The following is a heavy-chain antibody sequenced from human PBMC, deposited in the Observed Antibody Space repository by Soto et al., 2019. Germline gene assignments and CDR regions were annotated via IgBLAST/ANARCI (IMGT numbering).Heavy chain of an antibody. V-gene: IGHV3-7*03. CDR1: GFSFGTYW. J-gene: IGHJ4*02. CDR2: IKEDGSER. D-gene: IGHD3-3*01. CDR3: ARDVGPVTIFGEALSGYFDF. Sequence: GGSLRLSCAVSGFSFGTYWMSWVRQAPGKGREWLAGIKEDGSERYYLDSVKGRFTISRDNAKDSLSLQMNSLRGEDTAFYYCARDVGPVTIFGEALSGYFDFWGQGTLVTVSS.